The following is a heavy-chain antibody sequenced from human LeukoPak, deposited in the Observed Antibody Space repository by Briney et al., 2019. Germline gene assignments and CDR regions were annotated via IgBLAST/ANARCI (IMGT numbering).Heavy chain of an antibody. D-gene: IGHD1-26*01. CDR2: ISYSGT. V-gene: IGHV4-39*01. J-gene: IGHJ4*02. CDR1: GGSISISSYY. Sequence: NPSETLSLTCTVSGGSISISSYYWGWIRQPPGRGLEWIGSISYSGTYYNPSLKSRLTISVDTSKNHFSLNLRSVTAADTAVYYCARRTSNPVGAIDYWGQGTLVTVSS. CDR3: ARRTSNPVGAIDY.